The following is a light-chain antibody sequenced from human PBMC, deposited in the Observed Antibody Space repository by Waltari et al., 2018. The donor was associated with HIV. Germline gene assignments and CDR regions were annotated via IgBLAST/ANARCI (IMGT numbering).Light chain of an antibody. J-gene: IGLJ2*01. Sequence: QSALTQPASVSGSPGQSVTISCTGTTSDFGRYNSVSWYQQHPGNVTKVIIYEVTSRPSGVPHRFSGSRSGNTASLTISGLQAEDEAVYYCSTHTTSDTLIFGGGTKLTVL. V-gene: IGLV2-14*03. CDR2: EVT. CDR3: STHTTSDTLI. CDR1: TSDFGRYNS.